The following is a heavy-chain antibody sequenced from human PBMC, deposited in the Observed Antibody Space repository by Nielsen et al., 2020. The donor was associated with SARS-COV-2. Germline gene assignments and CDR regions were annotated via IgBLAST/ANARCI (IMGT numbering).Heavy chain of an antibody. V-gene: IGHV3-15*01. CDR1: GFTFRNAW. CDR2: IKAKTDGETT. CDR3: STGGVAAVGTYYCYYGMDV. J-gene: IGHJ6*02. D-gene: IGHD6-13*01. Sequence: GESLKISCVASGFTFRNAWMTWVRQAPGKGLEWVGRIKAKTDGETTVYAAPVQGRFTISRDDSEMTLYLQMDSLEIEDTGVYYCSTGGVAAVGTYYCYYGMDVWGQGTTVAVSS.